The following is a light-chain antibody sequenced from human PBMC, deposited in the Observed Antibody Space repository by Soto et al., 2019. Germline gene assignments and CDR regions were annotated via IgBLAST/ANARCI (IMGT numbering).Light chain of an antibody. V-gene: IGLV2-8*01. J-gene: IGLJ1*01. CDR1: SSDIGDYNY. CDR3: SSYAGNNNYV. Sequence: QSVLTQPPSASESPGQRVTFSCTGTSSDIGDYNYVSWYQQHPGKAPKLMIYEVTKRPSGVPDRFSGSKSGNTASLTVSGLQADDEADYYCSSYAGNNNYVFGTGTKVTVL. CDR2: EVT.